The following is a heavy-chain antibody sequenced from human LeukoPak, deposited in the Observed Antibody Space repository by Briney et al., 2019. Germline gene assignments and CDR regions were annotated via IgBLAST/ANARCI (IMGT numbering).Heavy chain of an antibody. D-gene: IGHD6-13*01. CDR2: IWYDGSNK. CDR3: ARDGQQLAPYAMDV. J-gene: IGHJ6*02. Sequence: PGGPLRLSCAASGFRFGSHAVHWVRQAPGKGLEWLAQIWYDGSNKYYVDSVKGRLTTSRDNSKNTVYLQMNSLRAEDTAVYFCARDGQQLAPYAMDVWGQGTTVTVSS. V-gene: IGHV3-33*01. CDR1: GFRFGSHA.